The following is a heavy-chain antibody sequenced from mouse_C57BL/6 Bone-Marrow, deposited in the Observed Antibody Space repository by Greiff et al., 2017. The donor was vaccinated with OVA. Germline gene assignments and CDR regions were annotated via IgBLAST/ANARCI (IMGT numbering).Heavy chain of an antibody. CDR3: ARSHYYYGSSYWYFDV. CDR2: INPNNGGT. D-gene: IGHD1-1*01. V-gene: IGHV1-26*01. CDR1: GYTFTDYY. Sequence: EVKLQQSGPELVKPGASVKISCKASGYTFTDYYMNWVKQSHGKSLEWIGDINPNNGGTSYNQKFKGKATLTVDKSSSTAYMELRSLTSEDSAVYYCARSHYYYGSSYWYFDVWGTGTTVTVSS. J-gene: IGHJ1*03.